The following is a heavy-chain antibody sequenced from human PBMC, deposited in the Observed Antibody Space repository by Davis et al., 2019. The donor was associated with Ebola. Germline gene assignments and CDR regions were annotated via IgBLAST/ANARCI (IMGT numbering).Heavy chain of an antibody. D-gene: IGHD4-17*01. V-gene: IGHV4-59*01. CDR1: GGPISSYY. J-gene: IGHJ5*02. Sequence: SETLSLTCTVSGGPISSYYWSWIRQPPRKGLEWIGYFYYSGSTNYNPSLKSRVTISVDTSKNQLSLKLSSVTAADTAVYYCACTPQTTVWFDPWGQGTLVTVSS. CDR3: ACTPQTTVWFDP. CDR2: FYYSGST.